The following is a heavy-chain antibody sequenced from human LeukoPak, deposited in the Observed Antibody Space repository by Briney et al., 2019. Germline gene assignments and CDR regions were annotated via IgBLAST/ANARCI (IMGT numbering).Heavy chain of an antibody. J-gene: IGHJ6*02. V-gene: IGHV3-21*01. CDR2: ISSSSSYI. Sequence: GSLRLSCAASGFTFSSYRMNWVRQAPGKGLEWVSSISSSSSYIYYADSVKGRFTISRDNAKNSLYLQMNSLRAEDTAVYYCAREARAYCGGDCFTNYYYGMDVWGQGTTVTVSS. D-gene: IGHD2-21*02. CDR1: GFTFSSYR. CDR3: AREARAYCGGDCFTNYYYGMDV.